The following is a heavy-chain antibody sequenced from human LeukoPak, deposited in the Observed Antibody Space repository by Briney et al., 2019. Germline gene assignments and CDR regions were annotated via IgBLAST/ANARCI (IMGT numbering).Heavy chain of an antibody. CDR3: ARGRKLWKAFDI. CDR2: MYYSGTT. V-gene: IGHV4-39*07. D-gene: IGHD5-18*01. J-gene: IGHJ3*02. CDR1: GGSISSSLYY. Sequence: PSETLSLTCTVSGGSISSSLYYWGWIRQPPGKGLEWIGSMYYSGTTYYNPSLKSRVTISIDTSKNQFSLKLSSVTAADTAVYYCARGRKLWKAFDIWGQGTMVTVSS.